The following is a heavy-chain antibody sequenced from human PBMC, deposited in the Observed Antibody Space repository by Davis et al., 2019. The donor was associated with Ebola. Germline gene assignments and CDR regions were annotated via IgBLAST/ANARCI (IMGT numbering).Heavy chain of an antibody. CDR2: IKQDGSEK. CDR3: ARGYYDFWSTYFDY. V-gene: IGHV3-7*03. J-gene: IGHJ4*02. D-gene: IGHD3-3*01. CDR1: GFTFSSYW. Sequence: GESLKISCAASGFTFSSYWMSWVRQAPGKGLEWVANIKQDGSEKYYVDSVKGRFTISRDNAKNSLYLQMNSLRAEDTAVYYCARGYYDFWSTYFDYWGQGTLVTVSS.